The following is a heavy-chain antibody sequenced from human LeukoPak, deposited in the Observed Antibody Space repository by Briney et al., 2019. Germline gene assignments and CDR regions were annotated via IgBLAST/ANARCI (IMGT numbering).Heavy chain of an antibody. Sequence: SQTLSLTCAISGDSVSSNSAAWNWIRQSPSRGLEWLGRTYYRSKWYNDYAGAVKSRITINPDTSKNQFSLQLNSVTPEDTAVYYCARSSGEEPYSSSWTSFDPWGQGTLVTVSS. D-gene: IGHD6-13*01. CDR3: ARSSGEEPYSSSWTSFDP. CDR1: GDSVSSNSAA. V-gene: IGHV6-1*01. CDR2: TYYRSKWYN. J-gene: IGHJ5*02.